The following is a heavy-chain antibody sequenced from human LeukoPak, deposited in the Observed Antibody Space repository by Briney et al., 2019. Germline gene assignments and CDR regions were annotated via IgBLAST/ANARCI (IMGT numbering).Heavy chain of an antibody. V-gene: IGHV1-2*02. CDR3: ARGHVDYYGSGSYPNWFDP. D-gene: IGHD3-10*01. Sequence: GASVKVSCKASGYTFTGYYMHWVRQAPGQGLEWMGWINPNSGGTNYAQKFQGRVTMTRDTSISTAYMELSRLRSDDTAVYYCARGHVDYYGSGSYPNWFDPWGQGTLVTVSS. J-gene: IGHJ5*02. CDR2: INPNSGGT. CDR1: GYTFTGYY.